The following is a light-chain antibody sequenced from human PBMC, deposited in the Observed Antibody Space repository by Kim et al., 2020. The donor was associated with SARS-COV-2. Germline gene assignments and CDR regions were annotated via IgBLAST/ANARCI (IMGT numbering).Light chain of an antibody. CDR1: QTVLYNSNNKNY. CDR3: QQYYSTPPS. CDR2: WAS. Sequence: DIVMTQSPDSLAVSLGERATLNCKSSQTVLYNSNNKNYLAWYQQKPGQAPKLLIYWASIRKSGVSDRFSGSGSETDFTLTISSLQAEDVAVYYSQQYYSTPPSFGQGTKLEI. J-gene: IGKJ2*03. V-gene: IGKV4-1*01.